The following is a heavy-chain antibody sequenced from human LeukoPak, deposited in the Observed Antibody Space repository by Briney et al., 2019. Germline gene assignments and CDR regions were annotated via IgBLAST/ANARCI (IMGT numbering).Heavy chain of an antibody. V-gene: IGHV1-69*06. CDR1: GGTFSSYV. CDR2: IIPIFGTA. CDR3: AMGVGAPEDLAVAADF. Sequence: GASVKVSCKASGGTFSSYVINWVRQAPGQGLEWMGGIIPIFGTANYAQKFQGRVTITADKSTSTAYMELSSLRSEDTAVYYCAMGVGAPEDLAVAADFWGQGTLVTVSS. D-gene: IGHD6-19*01. J-gene: IGHJ4*02.